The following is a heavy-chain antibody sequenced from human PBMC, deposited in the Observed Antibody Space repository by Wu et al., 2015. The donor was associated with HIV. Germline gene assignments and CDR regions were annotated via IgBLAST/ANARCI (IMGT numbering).Heavy chain of an antibody. D-gene: IGHD4-17*01. J-gene: IGHJ4*02. V-gene: IGHV1-2*02. CDR2: INPNSGGT. Sequence: QVVQSGSEVKKPGASVKVSCKASGYTFTGYYMHWVRQAPGQGLEWMGWINPNSGGTNYAQKFQGRVTMTTDTSTSTANMELRSLRSDDTAVYYCARDEYGDYVDYWGQGTLVTVSS. CDR3: ARDEYGDYVDY. CDR1: GYTFTGYY.